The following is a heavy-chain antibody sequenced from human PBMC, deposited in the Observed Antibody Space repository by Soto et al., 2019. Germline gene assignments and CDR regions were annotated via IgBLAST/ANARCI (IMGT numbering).Heavy chain of an antibody. D-gene: IGHD5-12*01. V-gene: IGHV4-59*01. J-gene: IGHJ4*02. CDR2: IYFSGTT. CDR3: VRGYGGYNHYFDS. CDR1: GGSITCYY. Sequence: SETLFLTCSVSGGSITCYYWNWVRQTPGKGLEWIGYIYFSGTTNYNPSLKSRLTISVDTSKNQFSLRLSSVTAADTAVYYCVRGYGGYNHYFDSWGQGTLVTVSS.